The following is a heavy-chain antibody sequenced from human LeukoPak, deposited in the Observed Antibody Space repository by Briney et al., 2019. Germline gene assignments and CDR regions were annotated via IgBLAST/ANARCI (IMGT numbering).Heavy chain of an antibody. Sequence: SGPTLVNPTQTLTLTCTFSGFSLSTSGVDGCWIRQPPGKALEWLALIYWDDDKRYSPSLKSRLTITKDTSRNQVVLTMTNMEPVDTATYYCAHGFYGSGSYCPFDYWGQGTLVTVSS. CDR1: GFSLSTSGVD. CDR3: AHGFYGSGSYCPFDY. J-gene: IGHJ4*02. D-gene: IGHD3-10*01. CDR2: IYWDDDK. V-gene: IGHV2-5*02.